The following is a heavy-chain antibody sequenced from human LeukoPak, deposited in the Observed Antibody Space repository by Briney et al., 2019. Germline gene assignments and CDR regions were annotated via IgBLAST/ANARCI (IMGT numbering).Heavy chain of an antibody. Sequence: SETLSLTCTVSGGSISSYYWSWIRQPPGKGLEWIGYIHYSGSTKYNPSLKSRVTISVDTSKNQFSLNLSSVSAADTAVYYCARLNILTGYYIQNWFDPWGQGTLVTVSS. CDR3: ARLNILTGYYIQNWFDP. J-gene: IGHJ5*02. CDR1: GGSISSYY. CDR2: IHYSGST. V-gene: IGHV4-59*08. D-gene: IGHD3-9*01.